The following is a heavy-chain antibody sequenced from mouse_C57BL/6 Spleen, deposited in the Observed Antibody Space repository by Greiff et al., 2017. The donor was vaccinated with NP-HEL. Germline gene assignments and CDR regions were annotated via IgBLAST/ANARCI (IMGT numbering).Heavy chain of an antibody. CDR3: ARLSNYYFDY. CDR2: INYDGSST. V-gene: IGHV5-16*01. D-gene: IGHD2-5*01. Sequence: EVKLMESEGGLVQPGSSMKLSCTASGFTFSDYYMAWVRQVPEKGLEWVANINYDGSSTYYLDSLKSRFIISRDNAKNILYLQMSSLKSEDTATYYCARLSNYYFDYWGQGTTLTVSS. CDR1: GFTFSDYY. J-gene: IGHJ2*01.